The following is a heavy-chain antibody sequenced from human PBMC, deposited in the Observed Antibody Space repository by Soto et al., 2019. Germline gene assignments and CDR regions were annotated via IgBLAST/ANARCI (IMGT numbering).Heavy chain of an antibody. CDR3: AREVEWLLSQGAFDI. CDR1: GYTFTGYG. D-gene: IGHD3-3*01. V-gene: IGHV1-18*01. J-gene: IGHJ3*02. Sequence: ASVMVSCKASGYTFTGYGISWVRQAPGQGLEWMGWISAYNGNTNYAQKLQGRVTMTTDTSTSTAYMELRSLRSDDTAVYYCAREVEWLLSQGAFDIWGQGTMVTVSS. CDR2: ISAYNGNT.